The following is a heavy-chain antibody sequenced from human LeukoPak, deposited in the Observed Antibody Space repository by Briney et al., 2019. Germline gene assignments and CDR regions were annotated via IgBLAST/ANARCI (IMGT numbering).Heavy chain of an antibody. CDR2: IIPIFGTA. J-gene: IGHJ4*02. D-gene: IGHD6-19*01. V-gene: IGHV1-69*13. CDR3: AREVNSGWAFDY. CDR1: GGTFSSYA. Sequence: GASVKVSCTASGGTFSSYAISWVRQAPGQGLEWMGGIIPIFGTANYAQKFQGRVTITADESTSTAYMELSSLRSEDTAVYYCAREVNSGWAFDYWGQGTLVTVSS.